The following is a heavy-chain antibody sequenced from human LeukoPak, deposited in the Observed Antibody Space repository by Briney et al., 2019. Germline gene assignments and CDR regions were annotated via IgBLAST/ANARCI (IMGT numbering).Heavy chain of an antibody. Sequence: ASVKVSCKAAGYTFTGYYMFWVRQAPGQGLEWMGGINPNSGGTNYAQKFQGRVTITTDESTSTAYMEVSCLRSEDTAVYYYARGDSFGDPGGFFDYWGQGTLVTVSS. D-gene: IGHD4-17*01. J-gene: IGHJ4*02. CDR3: ARGDSFGDPGGFFDY. CDR1: GYTFTGYY. V-gene: IGHV1-2*02. CDR2: INPNSGGT.